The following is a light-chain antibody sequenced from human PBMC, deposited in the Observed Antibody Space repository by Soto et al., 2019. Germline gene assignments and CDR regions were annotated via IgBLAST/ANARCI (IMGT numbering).Light chain of an antibody. J-gene: IGKJ2*01. CDR2: GAS. CDR1: QSITNKY. Sequence: EIVLTQSPDTLSLSPGARATVSCRATQSITNKYVAWYQQKAGQAPILLIYGASTRATGIPDRLICSGSGTDFTLNITRLEPEDFAVYYCHEYLDSPNTFGQGTNLEIK. V-gene: IGKV3-20*01. CDR3: HEYLDSPNT.